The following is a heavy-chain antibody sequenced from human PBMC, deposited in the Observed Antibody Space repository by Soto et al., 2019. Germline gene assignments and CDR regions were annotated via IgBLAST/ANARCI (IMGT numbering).Heavy chain of an antibody. CDR2: IYYRGST. Sequence: QVQLQESGPGLVNPSETLSLTCTVSGGSMSSYYWSWIRQSPGKGLEWIGYIYYRGSTNYYPSLTSRVAISLDTSKNLFSLMLSSVIAADTALSYCWSGEWLATINPYVAYGCQGTLVTVS. V-gene: IGHV4-59*01. CDR1: GGSMSSYY. CDR3: WSGEWLATINPYVAY. D-gene: IGHD5-12*01. J-gene: IGHJ4*02.